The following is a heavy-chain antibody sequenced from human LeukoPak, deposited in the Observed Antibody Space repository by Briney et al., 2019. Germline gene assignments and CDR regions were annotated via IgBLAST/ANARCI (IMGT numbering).Heavy chain of an antibody. V-gene: IGHV5-51*01. CDR1: GYSFTSYW. D-gene: IGHD6-13*01. J-gene: IGHJ4*02. CDR3: ARRGRSWQFDY. Sequence: GESLKISCKGSGYSFTSYWIGCVRQMPGKGLEWMGIIYPGDSDTIYSPSFQVQVTISADKSISTAYLQWSSLKASDTGMYYCARRGRSWQFDYWGQGNLVTVSS. CDR2: IYPGDSDT.